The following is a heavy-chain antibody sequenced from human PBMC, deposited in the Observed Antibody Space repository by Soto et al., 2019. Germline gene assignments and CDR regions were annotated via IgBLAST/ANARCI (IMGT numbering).Heavy chain of an antibody. CDR3: ARDIAATGVPNSL. J-gene: IGHJ4*02. CDR1: GYTFTSYY. CDR2: INPSGGST. Sequence: QVQLVQSGAEVKKPGASVKVSCKASGYTFTSYYMHWVRQAPGQGLEWMGIINPSGGSTSYAQKFQGRGTMTRDTSTSTGYMELSSLRSEDTAVYYCARDIAATGVPNSLWGQGTLVTVSS. V-gene: IGHV1-46*01. D-gene: IGHD6-25*01.